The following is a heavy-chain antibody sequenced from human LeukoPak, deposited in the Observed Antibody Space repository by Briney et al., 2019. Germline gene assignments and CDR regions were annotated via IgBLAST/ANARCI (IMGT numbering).Heavy chain of an antibody. CDR3: ARDPVLLWFGESARDY. D-gene: IGHD3-10*01. J-gene: IGHJ4*02. CDR1: GFTFSSYS. Sequence: GGSLRLSCAASGFTFSSYSMNWVRQAPGKGLEWVSSISSSSSYIYYADSVKGRFTISRDNAKNSLYLQMNSLRAEDTAVYYCARDPVLLWFGESARDYWGQGTLVTVSS. CDR2: ISSSSSYI. V-gene: IGHV3-21*01.